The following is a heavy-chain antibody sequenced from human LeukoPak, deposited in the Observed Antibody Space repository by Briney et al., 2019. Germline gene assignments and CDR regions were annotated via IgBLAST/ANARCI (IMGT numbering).Heavy chain of an antibody. CDR3: ARGTLRYFDWSPFDY. CDR1: GGSIYISNYF. Sequence: SETLSLTCTVSGGSIYISNYFWAWIRQPPGKGLEWIGTISYSASTYYNPSLKSRVTISADTSKTQFSLKLSSVTAADTAVYYCARGTLRYFDWSPFDYWGQGTLVTVSS. D-gene: IGHD3-9*01. V-gene: IGHV4-39*07. J-gene: IGHJ4*02. CDR2: ISYSAST.